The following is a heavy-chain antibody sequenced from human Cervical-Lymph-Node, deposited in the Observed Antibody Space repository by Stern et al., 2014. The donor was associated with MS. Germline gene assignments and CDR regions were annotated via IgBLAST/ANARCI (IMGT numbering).Heavy chain of an antibody. Sequence: QMQLVQSGAEVRKPGSSVTVSCEASGVSFSSETIIWVRQAPGQGLEWMGRIIPLANIPNVAQSFKGRVTPTAPTATTTHYLQTGSLRSEDAGFYYWGRSKGTGSVEWMYGMDVWGQGTTVIVSS. CDR3: GRSKGTGSVEWMYGMDV. D-gene: IGHD2-8*02. J-gene: IGHJ6*02. CDR2: IIPLANIP. V-gene: IGHV1-69*09. CDR1: GVSFSSET.